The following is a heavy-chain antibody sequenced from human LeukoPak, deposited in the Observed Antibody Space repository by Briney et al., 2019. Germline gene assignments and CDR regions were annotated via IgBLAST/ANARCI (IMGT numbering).Heavy chain of an antibody. CDR3: ARDHKGGDGADAFDI. CDR2: IYYSGSS. V-gene: IGHV4-59*01. D-gene: IGHD5-24*01. J-gene: IGHJ3*02. Sequence: SETLSLTCNVSGGSISGYHWSWIRQPPGKGLEWLGYIYYSGSSNYNPSLKSRVTMSADTSKNQFSLKLSSVTAADTAVYYCARDHKGGDGADAFDIWGHGTMVTVSS. CDR1: GGSISGYH.